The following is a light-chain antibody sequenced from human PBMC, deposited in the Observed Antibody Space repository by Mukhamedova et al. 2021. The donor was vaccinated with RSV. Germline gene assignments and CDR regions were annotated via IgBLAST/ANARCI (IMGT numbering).Light chain of an antibody. CDR3: QHYSSYLYT. J-gene: IGKJ2*01. CDR2: RAS. Sequence: WYQRRVHGRAPKLLVHRASSLESGVPSRFSGSGSGTEFTLTITSLQPADFATYYCQHYSSYLYTFGQGTNLEIK. V-gene: IGKV1-5*03.